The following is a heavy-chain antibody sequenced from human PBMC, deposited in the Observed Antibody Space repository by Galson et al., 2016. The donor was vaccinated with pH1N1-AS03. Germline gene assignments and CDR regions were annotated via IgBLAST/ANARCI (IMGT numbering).Heavy chain of an antibody. CDR1: GLTVGNNH. D-gene: IGHD2-15*01. CDR3: SRDSCNGAGCCPGF. Sequence: SLRLSCAVSGLTVGNNHMSWFRQAPGKGLESVSLIFSGGDTMYAESVRGRFIISRDSSTNTVFLQMNRLRPEDTAIYYCSRDSCNGAGCCPGFWGRGTLVTVSS. CDR2: IFSGGDT. V-gene: IGHV3-53*05. J-gene: IGHJ4*02.